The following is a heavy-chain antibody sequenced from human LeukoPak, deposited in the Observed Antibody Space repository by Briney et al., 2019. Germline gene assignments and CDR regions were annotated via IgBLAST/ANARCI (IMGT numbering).Heavy chain of an antibody. Sequence: GGSLRLSCAASGFTFRNYNMNWVRQAPGKGLEWVCSISKSSSFIQCADSPKGRFDIPRDNAKNTLYLQMNSLRAEDTAVYYCARQRGYCSRGVCRGWFDPWGQGTLVTVSS. J-gene: IGHJ5*02. CDR3: ARQRGYCSRGVCRGWFDP. CDR1: GFTFRNYN. CDR2: ISKSSSFI. D-gene: IGHD2-15*01. V-gene: IGHV3-21*01.